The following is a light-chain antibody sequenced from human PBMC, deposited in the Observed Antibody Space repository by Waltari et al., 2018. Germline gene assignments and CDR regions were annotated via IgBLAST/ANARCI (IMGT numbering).Light chain of an antibody. V-gene: IGKV1-39*01. Sequence: DIQMTQSPSSLSASVGDRVNITCRASQSISSYLNWYQQKPVKAPKLLISAASSLQSGVPSRFSGSGSGTDFTLTISSLQPEDFATYYCQQSYSTPPWTFGQGTKVEIK. CDR2: AAS. CDR3: QQSYSTPPWT. CDR1: QSISSY. J-gene: IGKJ1*01.